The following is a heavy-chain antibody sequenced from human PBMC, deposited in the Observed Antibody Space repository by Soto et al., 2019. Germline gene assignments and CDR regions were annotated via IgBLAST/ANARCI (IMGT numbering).Heavy chain of an antibody. CDR1: GFTFKMYW. Sequence: PGGSLRLACAGSGFTFKMYWMHWVLQVPGKGPVWVARIYNDGTYADYADSVKGRFTISRDNAKDTLYLQMNDLRAEDSALYHCTRGPRATSAGTSAHWGQGTLVTVSS. D-gene: IGHD6-13*01. CDR3: TRGPRATSAGTSAH. V-gene: IGHV3-74*01. CDR2: IYNDGTYA. J-gene: IGHJ4*02.